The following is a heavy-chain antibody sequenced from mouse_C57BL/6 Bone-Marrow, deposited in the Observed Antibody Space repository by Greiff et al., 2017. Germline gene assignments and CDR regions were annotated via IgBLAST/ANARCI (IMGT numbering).Heavy chain of an antibody. CDR3: VRDRVRESSYAMDY. CDR1: GFTFNTYA. CDR2: IRSKSSNYAT. J-gene: IGHJ4*01. V-gene: IGHV10-3*01. Sequence: EVQRVESGGGLVQPKGSLKLSCAASGFTFNTYAMHWVRQAPGKGLEWVARIRSKSSNYATYYADSVKDRFTISRDDSQSMLYLQMNNLKTEDTAMYYCVRDRVRESSYAMDYWGQGTSVTVSS. D-gene: IGHD2-2*01.